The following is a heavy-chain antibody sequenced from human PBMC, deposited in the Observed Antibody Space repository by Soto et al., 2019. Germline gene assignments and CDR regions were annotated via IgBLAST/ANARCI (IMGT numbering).Heavy chain of an antibody. D-gene: IGHD1-20*01. CDR3: GRHPPTPAHNGSLDP. Sequence: PGESLKISCEASGYSFSTYWIGWVRQMPGKGLEWVGLIYAANSETRYSPSFQGQVTLSVDKSINTAYLQWSSLKASDTAIYYCGRHPPTPAHNGSLDPLGQGTLVTVSS. J-gene: IGHJ5*02. CDR1: GYSFSTYW. CDR2: IYAANSET. V-gene: IGHV5-51*01.